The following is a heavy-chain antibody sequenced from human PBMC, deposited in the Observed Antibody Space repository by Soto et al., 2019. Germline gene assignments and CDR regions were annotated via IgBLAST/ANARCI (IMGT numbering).Heavy chain of an antibody. CDR3: ARERYYYGSGSPHNWFDP. D-gene: IGHD3-10*01. J-gene: IGHJ5*02. CDR1: GGSISSGGYS. V-gene: IGHV4-30-2*01. CDR2: IYHSGST. Sequence: PSETLSLTCAVSGGSISSGGYSWSWIRQPPGKGLEWIGYIYHSGSTYYNPSLKSRVTISVDRSKNQFSLKLSSVTAADTDVYYCARERYYYGSGSPHNWFDPWGQGTLVTVSS.